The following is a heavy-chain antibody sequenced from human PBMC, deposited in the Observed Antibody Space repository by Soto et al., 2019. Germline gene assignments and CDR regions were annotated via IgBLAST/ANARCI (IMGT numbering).Heavy chain of an antibody. J-gene: IGHJ6*02. Sequence: GRSVRLSCAASAFTRSRYSMNWVRQAPGKGLEWISYISSGSGTIYYADSVKGRFTISRDNAKNSLYLQMNSLRDEDTAVYYCASDTFANWNFYYYSMDVWGQGTTVTVSS. CDR1: AFTRSRYS. CDR3: ASDTFANWNFYYYSMDV. CDR2: ISSGSGTI. V-gene: IGHV3-48*02. D-gene: IGHD1-20*01.